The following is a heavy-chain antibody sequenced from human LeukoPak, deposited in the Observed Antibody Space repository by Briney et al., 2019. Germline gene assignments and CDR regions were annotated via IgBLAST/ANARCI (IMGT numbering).Heavy chain of an antibody. CDR1: GGSISSSSHY. CDR2: IYYSGST. V-gene: IGHV4-39*01. Sequence: SETLSLICTVSGGSISSSSHYWGWIRQPPGKGLEWIGSIYYSGSTYYNPSLKSRVTISVDTSKNQFSLKLSSVTAADTAVYYCARFVDYYDSSGYYYANDAFDIWGQGTMVTVSS. J-gene: IGHJ3*02. D-gene: IGHD3-22*01. CDR3: ARFVDYYDSSGYYYANDAFDI.